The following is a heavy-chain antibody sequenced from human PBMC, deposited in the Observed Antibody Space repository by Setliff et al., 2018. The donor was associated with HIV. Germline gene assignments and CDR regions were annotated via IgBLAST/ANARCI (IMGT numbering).Heavy chain of an antibody. V-gene: IGHV1-2*02. J-gene: IGHJ6*03. CDR3: ARGQYCGGGSCYRPLIYYFYYMDV. Sequence: ASVKVSCKASGYTFTDYYMHWMRQAPGQGLEWMGWINPNSGDTNYAQKFQGRVTMTRDTSISTAYMELSRLRSDDTAVYYCARGQYCGGGSCYRPLIYYFYYMDVWGKGTTVTVSS. D-gene: IGHD2-15*01. CDR1: GYTFTDYY. CDR2: INPNSGDT.